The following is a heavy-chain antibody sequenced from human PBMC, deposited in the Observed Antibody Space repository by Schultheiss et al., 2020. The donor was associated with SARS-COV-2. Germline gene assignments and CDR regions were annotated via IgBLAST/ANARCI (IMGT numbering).Heavy chain of an antibody. CDR1: GGSFSGYY. J-gene: IGHJ6*02. D-gene: IGHD3-3*01. V-gene: IGHV4-34*10. Sequence: SETLSLTCAVYGGSFSGYYWSWIRQPPGKGLEWIGYIYHSGSTYYNPSLKSRVTMSVDTSKNQFSLKLSSVTAADTAVYYCARADDFLGPTHYYYYGMDVWGQGTTVTVSS. CDR3: ARADDFLGPTHYYYYGMDV. CDR2: IYHSGST.